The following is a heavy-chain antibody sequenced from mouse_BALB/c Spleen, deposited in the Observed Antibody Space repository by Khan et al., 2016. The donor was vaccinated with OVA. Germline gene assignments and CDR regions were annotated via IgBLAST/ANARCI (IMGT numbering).Heavy chain of an antibody. CDR1: GYTFTDYN. CDR3: AREWAAWFAY. V-gene: IGHV1-77*01. CDR2: IYPGSDNT. J-gene: IGHJ3*01. Sequence: QVQLKESGAELARPAASVKLSCNTSGYTFTDYNINWMRQRTGQGLEWIGEIYPGSDNTFYNEKFSGKATLTADKSSSTSYMLLSILTSEDYEVDICAREWAAWFAYWGQGTLVTVSA.